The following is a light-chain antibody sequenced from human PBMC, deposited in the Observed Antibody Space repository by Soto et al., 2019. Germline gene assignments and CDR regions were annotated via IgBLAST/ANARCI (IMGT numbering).Light chain of an antibody. Sequence: EIVMTQSPATLSVSPGERATLSCRASQSVSSNLAWFQQKPGQAPRLLIYGASTRATGIPATFSGRGSGTEFPLTISSLQSEDFAVYYCQQYNDRPGTFGQGTKVEIK. CDR2: GAS. CDR1: QSVSSN. CDR3: QQYNDRPGT. V-gene: IGKV3-15*01. J-gene: IGKJ1*01.